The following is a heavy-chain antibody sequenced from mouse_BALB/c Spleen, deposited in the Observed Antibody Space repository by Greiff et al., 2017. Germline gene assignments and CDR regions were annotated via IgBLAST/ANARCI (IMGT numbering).Heavy chain of an antibody. CDR1: GYTFSSYW. CDR2: ILPGSGST. D-gene: IGHD1-1*01. V-gene: IGHV1-9*01. CDR3: ARAGLYYYGSRGAWFAY. J-gene: IGHJ3*01. Sequence: QVQLQQSGAELMKPGASVKISCKATGYTFSSYWIEWVKQRPGHGLEWIGEILPGSGSTNYNEKFKGKATFTADTSSNTAYMQLSSLTSEDSAVYYCARAGLYYYGSRGAWFAYWGQGTLVTVSA.